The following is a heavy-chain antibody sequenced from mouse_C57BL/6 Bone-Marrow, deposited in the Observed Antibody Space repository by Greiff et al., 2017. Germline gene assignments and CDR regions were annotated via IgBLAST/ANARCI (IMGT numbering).Heavy chain of an antibody. D-gene: IGHD3-1*01. V-gene: IGHV14-4*01. CDR1: GFNINDDY. CDR2: IDPENGDT. Sequence: EVKVVESGAELVRPGASVKLSCTASGFNINDDYMHWVKQRPEQGLEWIGCIDPENGDTGYASKFQGKATITAETSSNTAYLQLSSLTSDDTAVYYCTPAGYYFDYWGQGTTLTVSS. CDR3: TPAGYYFDY. J-gene: IGHJ2*01.